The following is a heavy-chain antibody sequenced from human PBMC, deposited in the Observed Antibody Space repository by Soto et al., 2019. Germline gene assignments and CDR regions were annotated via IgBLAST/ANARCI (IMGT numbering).Heavy chain of an antibody. CDR3: AREGNVEYSSSSSVYYYYDYGMDV. Sequence: GESLKISCKGSGYSFTSYWISWVRQMPGKGLEWMGRIDPSDSYTNYSPSFQGHVTISADKSISTAYLQRSNLKASDTAMYSCAREGNVEYSSSSSVYYYYDYGMDVWGQGTTVTVSS. J-gene: IGHJ6*02. D-gene: IGHD6-6*01. CDR2: IDPSDSYT. V-gene: IGHV5-10-1*01. CDR1: GYSFTSYW.